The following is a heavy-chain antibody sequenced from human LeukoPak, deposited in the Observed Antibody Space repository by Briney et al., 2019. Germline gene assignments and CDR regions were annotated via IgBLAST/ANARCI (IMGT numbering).Heavy chain of an antibody. D-gene: IGHD6-13*01. V-gene: IGHV3-30*04. CDR3: ARRTQPYYFDY. J-gene: IGHJ4*02. CDR1: GFTFSSYA. Sequence: GSLRLSCAASGFTFSSYAMHWVRQAPGKGLEWVAVISYDGSNKYYADSVKGRFTISRDNSKNTLYLQMNSLRAEDTAVYYCARRTQPYYFDYWGQGTLVTVSS. CDR2: ISYDGSNK.